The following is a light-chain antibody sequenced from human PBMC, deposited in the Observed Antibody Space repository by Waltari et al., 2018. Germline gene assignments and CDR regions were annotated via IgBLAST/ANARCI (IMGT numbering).Light chain of an antibody. CDR2: YRSDSDK. Sequence: QAVLTQPSSLSASPGASASLTCTLRSGIDVGTYRIYWYQQKPGSPPHYLLRYRSDSDKQQGSGVPSGFSGAKDASANAGILLISGLQSDDEADYYCMIWDSSAWVFGGGTKLTVL. V-gene: IGLV5-45*03. CDR1: SGIDVGTYR. CDR3: MIWDSSAWV. J-gene: IGLJ3*02.